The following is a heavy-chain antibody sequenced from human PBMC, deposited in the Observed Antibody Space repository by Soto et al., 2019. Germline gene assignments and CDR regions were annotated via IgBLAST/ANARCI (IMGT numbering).Heavy chain of an antibody. V-gene: IGHV3-23*01. CDR3: ARDLSLGQQLVPGY. CDR1: GFTFSSYA. D-gene: IGHD6-13*01. Sequence: GGSLRLSCAASGFTFSSYAMSWVRQAPGKGLEWVSALSGSGISTYYADTVKGRFTISRDNSKNTLYLQMNSLRAEDTAVYYCARDLSLGQQLVPGYWGQGTLVTVSS. CDR2: LSGSGIST. J-gene: IGHJ4*02.